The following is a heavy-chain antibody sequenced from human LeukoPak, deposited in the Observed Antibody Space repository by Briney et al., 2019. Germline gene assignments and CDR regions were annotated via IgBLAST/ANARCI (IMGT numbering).Heavy chain of an antibody. V-gene: IGHV3-7*01. Sequence: GGSLRLACVASGFSFNSYWMSWVRQAPGRGLEWVANINQDGRESQYVDSVKGRFTISSDNAKNSLYLEMNNLRVDDTALYYCARRVAAPINWFGPWGQGTRVTVSS. CDR3: ARRVAAPINWFGP. CDR1: GFSFNSYW. CDR2: INQDGRES. J-gene: IGHJ5*02. D-gene: IGHD2-15*01.